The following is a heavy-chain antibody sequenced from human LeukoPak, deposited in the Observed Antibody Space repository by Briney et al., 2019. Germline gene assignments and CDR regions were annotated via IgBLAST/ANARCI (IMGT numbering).Heavy chain of an antibody. CDR3: ARVRITLRIH. V-gene: IGHV4-39*07. CDR2: IYYSGST. Sequence: SETLSLTCTVSGGSISSSSYYWGWIRQPPGKGLEWIGGIYYSGSTYYNPSLKSRVTISVDTSKNQFSLKLSSVTAADTAVYYCARVRITLRIHWGQGTLVTVSS. D-gene: IGHD5-24*01. CDR1: GGSISSSSYY. J-gene: IGHJ4*02.